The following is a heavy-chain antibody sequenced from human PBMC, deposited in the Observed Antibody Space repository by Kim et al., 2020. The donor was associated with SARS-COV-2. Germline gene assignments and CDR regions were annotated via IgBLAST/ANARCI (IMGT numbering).Heavy chain of an antibody. CDR2: KSYDGSNK. CDR3: ARGYYYDSSGYNDFDY. D-gene: IGHD3-22*01. V-gene: IGHV3-30*04. J-gene: IGHJ4*02. Sequence: GGSLRLSCAASGFTFSSYAMHWVRQAPGKGLEWVAVKSYDGSNKYYADSVKGRFTISRDNSKNTLYLQMNSLRAEDTAVYYCARGYYYDSSGYNDFDYWGQGTLVTVSS. CDR1: GFTFSSYA.